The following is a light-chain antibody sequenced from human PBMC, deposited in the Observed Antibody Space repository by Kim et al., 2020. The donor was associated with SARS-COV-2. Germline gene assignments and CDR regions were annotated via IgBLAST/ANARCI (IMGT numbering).Light chain of an antibody. CDR1: SSDVGGYNY. J-gene: IGLJ2*01. CDR3: SSYTSSSTVV. V-gene: IGLV2-14*03. CDR2: DVS. Sequence: QSVLTQPASVSGSPGQSITISCTGTSSDVGGYNYVSWYQQHPGKAPKLMIYDVSNRPSGVSNRFSGSKSGNTASLTISGLQAEDEADYYCSSYTSSSTVVFGGGPQLTVL.